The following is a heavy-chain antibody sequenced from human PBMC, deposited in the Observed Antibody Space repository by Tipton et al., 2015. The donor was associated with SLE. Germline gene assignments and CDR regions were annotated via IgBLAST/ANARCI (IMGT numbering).Heavy chain of an antibody. D-gene: IGHD3-10*01. Sequence: TLSLTCTVSGSSLTGSYWSWIRQPPGKGLEWIGYIYYSGSTKSNPSLKSRVTISVDTSKNQISLNLRSVTPADTAVYFCGSGGDYVDDWGQGTLVTVSS. J-gene: IGHJ4*02. CDR2: IYYSGST. CDR3: GSGGDYVDD. V-gene: IGHV4-59*01. CDR1: GSSLTGSY.